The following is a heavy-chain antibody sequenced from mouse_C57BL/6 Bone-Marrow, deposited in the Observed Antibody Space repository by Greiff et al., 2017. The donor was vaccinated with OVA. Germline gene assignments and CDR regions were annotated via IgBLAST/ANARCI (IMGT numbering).Heavy chain of an antibody. CDR1: GYAFSSSW. Sequence: QVQLKQSGPELVKPGASVKISCKASGYAFSSSWMNWVKQRPGKGLEWLGRIYPGDGDTNYNGKFKGKATLTADKSSSTAYMQLSSLTSEGSAVYFCAREDYYDWYFDVWGTGTTVTVSS. CDR2: IYPGDGDT. V-gene: IGHV1-82*01. D-gene: IGHD1-1*01. CDR3: AREDYYDWYFDV. J-gene: IGHJ1*03.